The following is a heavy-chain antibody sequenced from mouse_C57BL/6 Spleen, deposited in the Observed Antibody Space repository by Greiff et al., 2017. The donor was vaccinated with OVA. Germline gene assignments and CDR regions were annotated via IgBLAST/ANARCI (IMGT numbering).Heavy chain of an antibody. Sequence: QVQLQQPGAELVKPGASVKVSCKASGYTFTSYWMHWVKQRPGQGLEWIGRIHPSDSDTNYNQKFKGKATLTVDKSSSTAYMQLSSLTSEDSAVYYCAIGDDEVPYWYFDVWGTGTTVTVSS. CDR1: GYTFTSYW. J-gene: IGHJ1*03. V-gene: IGHV1-74*01. D-gene: IGHD2-12*01. CDR2: IHPSDSDT. CDR3: AIGDDEVPYWYFDV.